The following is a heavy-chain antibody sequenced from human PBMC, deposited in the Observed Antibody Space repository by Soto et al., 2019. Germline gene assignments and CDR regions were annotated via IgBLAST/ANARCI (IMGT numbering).Heavy chain of an antibody. Sequence: SETLSLTCAVSGGSISSGGYSWSWLRQPPGKGLEWIGYIYHSGSTYYNPSLKSRVTISVDRSKNQFSLKLSSVTAADTAVYYCARRTVHYYDSSGYTNWFDPWGQGTLVTVSS. CDR3: ARRTVHYYDSSGYTNWFDP. CDR1: GGSISSGGYS. CDR2: IYHSGST. D-gene: IGHD3-22*01. J-gene: IGHJ5*02. V-gene: IGHV4-30-2*01.